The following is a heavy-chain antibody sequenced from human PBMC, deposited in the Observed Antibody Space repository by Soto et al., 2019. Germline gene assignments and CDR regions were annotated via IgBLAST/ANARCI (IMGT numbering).Heavy chain of an antibody. Sequence: SETLSLTCAVSGGSISSGGYSWSWLRQPPGKGLEWIGYIYHSGSTYYNPSLKSRVTISVDRSKNQFSLKLSSVTAADTAVYYCARRTVHYYDSSGYTNWFDPWGQGTLVTVSS. CDR3: ARRTVHYYDSSGYTNWFDP. CDR1: GGSISSGGYS. CDR2: IYHSGST. D-gene: IGHD3-22*01. J-gene: IGHJ5*02. V-gene: IGHV4-30-2*01.